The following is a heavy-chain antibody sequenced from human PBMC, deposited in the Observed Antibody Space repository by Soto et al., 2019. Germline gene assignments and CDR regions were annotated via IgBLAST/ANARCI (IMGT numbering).Heavy chain of an antibody. J-gene: IGHJ4*02. V-gene: IGHV3-7*01. CDR1: GFTFSSHW. D-gene: IGHD6-13*01. CDR2: IKQDGSEK. CDR3: ARDGVPTAADY. Sequence: EVQLVESGGGLVQPGGSLRLSCAVSGFTFSSHWMTWVRQAPGKGLEWVANIKQDGSEKHYVDSVKGRFTISRVNAKKSLYLQMNSLRAEDTAVYYCARDGVPTAADYWGQGTLVTVSS.